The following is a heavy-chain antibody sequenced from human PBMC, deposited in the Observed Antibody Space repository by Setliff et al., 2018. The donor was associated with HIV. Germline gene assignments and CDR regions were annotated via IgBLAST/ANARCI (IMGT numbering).Heavy chain of an antibody. J-gene: IGHJ4*02. V-gene: IGHV4-61*02. CDR3: ARTLRAAAMGYFDY. Sequence: KPSETLSLTCTVSGGSISSGSYYWSWIRQPAGKGLEWIGRNYTSGSTNYNPSLKSRVTISVDTSKNQFSLKLTSVTAADTAVYYCARTLRAAAMGYFDYWGQGTLVTVSS. CDR1: GGSISSGSYY. D-gene: IGHD5-18*01. CDR2: NYTSGST.